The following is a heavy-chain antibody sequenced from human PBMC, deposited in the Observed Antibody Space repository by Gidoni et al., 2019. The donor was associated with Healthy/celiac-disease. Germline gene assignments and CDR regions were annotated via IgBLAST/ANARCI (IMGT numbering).Heavy chain of an antibody. V-gene: IGHV3-15*01. CDR3: TRAISYYYYSMDV. J-gene: IGHJ6*02. Sequence: EVQLVESGGGLVKPGGSLRLSCAASGFICSNDWMNWVRQAPGRGRGWVGRIKSKTEGGTTDYAAPVKGRFSISRDDSKNTLYLQMNSLKIEDTAVYYCTRAISYYYYSMDVWGQGTTVTVSS. CDR2: IKSKTEGGTT. CDR1: GFICSNDW.